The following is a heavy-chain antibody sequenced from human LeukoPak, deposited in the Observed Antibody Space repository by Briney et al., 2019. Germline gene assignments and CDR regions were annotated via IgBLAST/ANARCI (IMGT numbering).Heavy chain of an antibody. J-gene: IGHJ4*02. D-gene: IGHD6-19*01. CDR1: GSSFTSYW. Sequence: GASLQISCQGSGSSFTSYWIGWVRQLPGKGLGWMGIIYPGDSDTRYSPSFQGQVTISADKSISTAYLQWSSLKASDTAMYYCARWDPGYSSGCLDYWGQGTLVTVSS. V-gene: IGHV5-51*01. CDR2: IYPGDSDT. CDR3: ARWDPGYSSGCLDY.